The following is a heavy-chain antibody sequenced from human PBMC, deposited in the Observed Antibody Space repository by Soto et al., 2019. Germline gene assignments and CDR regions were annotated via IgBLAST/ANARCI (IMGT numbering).Heavy chain of an antibody. J-gene: IGHJ4*02. Sequence: PGGSLRLSCAASGFTFSSYNMNWVRQAPGKGLEWVSCISSSRSFAYYADSVKGRFTISRDNAKNSVYLQMNSLRAEDTALYYCSRDSSGGLDFWGQGSLVTVSS. D-gene: IGHD2-15*01. CDR3: SRDSSGGLDF. CDR2: ISSSRSFA. V-gene: IGHV3-21*06. CDR1: GFTFSSYN.